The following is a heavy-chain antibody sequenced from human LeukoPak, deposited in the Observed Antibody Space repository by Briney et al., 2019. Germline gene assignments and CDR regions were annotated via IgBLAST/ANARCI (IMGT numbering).Heavy chain of an antibody. V-gene: IGHV3-43*01. J-gene: IGHJ4*02. CDR3: AKDISYYDSSGYPDY. CDR1: GFTFDDYT. Sequence: GESLRLSCAASGFTFDDYTMHWVRQAPGKGLEWFSFISWDGGSTYYADSVKGRFTISRDNSKNSLYLQMNSLRTEDTALYYCAKDISYYDSSGYPDYWGQGTLVTVSS. CDR2: ISWDGGST. D-gene: IGHD3-22*01.